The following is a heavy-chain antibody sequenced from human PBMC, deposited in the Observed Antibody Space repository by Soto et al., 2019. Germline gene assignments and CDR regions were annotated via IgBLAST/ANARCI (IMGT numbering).Heavy chain of an antibody. V-gene: IGHV1-18*01. J-gene: IGHJ4*02. D-gene: IGHD2-2*01. CDR1: GYTFTSYG. Sequence: QVQLVQSGAEVKKPGASVKVSCQASGYTFTSYGISWVRQAPGQGLEWMGRISAYNGNTNYAQKLQGRVTMTTDTSTSTAYMEVRSLRSDDTAVYYCARWGEGYCSSTSCPLIVEYWGQGTLVTVSS. CDR3: ARWGEGYCSSTSCPLIVEY. CDR2: ISAYNGNT.